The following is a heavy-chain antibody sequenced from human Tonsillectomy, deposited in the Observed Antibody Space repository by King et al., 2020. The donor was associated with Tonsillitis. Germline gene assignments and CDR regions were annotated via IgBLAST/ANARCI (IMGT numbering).Heavy chain of an antibody. CDR1: GFTFSGSA. CDR2: VSTKANNYAT. D-gene: IGHD3-22*01. Sequence: VQLQESGGGLVQPGGSLKLSCAASGFTFSGSAMHWVRQASGKGLEWVGRVSTKANNYATAYAASVKGRFTISRDDSKNTAYLQMNSLKTEDTAVYYCTTYDNSGQRYFDYWGQGTLVTVSS. V-gene: IGHV3-73*02. CDR3: TTYDNSGQRYFDY. J-gene: IGHJ4*02.